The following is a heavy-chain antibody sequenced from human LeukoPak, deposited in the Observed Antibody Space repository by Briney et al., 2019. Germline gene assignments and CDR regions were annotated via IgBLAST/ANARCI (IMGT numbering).Heavy chain of an antibody. D-gene: IGHD5-24*01. V-gene: IGHV5-51*01. CDR3: ARSEMATTEIDY. J-gene: IGHJ4*02. Sequence: GESLKISCRGSGYSFTSYWIGWVRQMPGKGLEWMGIIYPGDSDTRYSPSFQGRVTISADKSVSTAYLQWSSLKASDTAMYYCARSEMATTEIDYWGQGTLVTVSS. CDR1: GYSFTSYW. CDR2: IYPGDSDT.